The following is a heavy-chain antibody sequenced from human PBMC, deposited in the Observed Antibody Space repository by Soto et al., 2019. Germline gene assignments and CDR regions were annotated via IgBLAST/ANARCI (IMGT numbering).Heavy chain of an antibody. V-gene: IGHV1-2*02. CDR3: ARRYSSSWLDAFDI. CDR1: GYTFTGYY. J-gene: IGHJ3*02. Sequence: ASEKVSSRASGYTFTGYYMHWVRQAPGQGLEWMGWINPNSGGTNYAQKFQGRVTMTRDTSISTAYMELSRLRSDDTAVYYCARRYSSSWLDAFDIWGQGTMVTVSS. D-gene: IGHD6-13*01. CDR2: INPNSGGT.